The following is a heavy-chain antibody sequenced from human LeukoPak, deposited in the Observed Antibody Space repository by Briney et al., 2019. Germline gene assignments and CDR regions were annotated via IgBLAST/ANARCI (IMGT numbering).Heavy chain of an antibody. D-gene: IGHD6-19*01. J-gene: IGHJ4*02. V-gene: IGHV1-2*02. CDR3: ARVDRPYSSSVGY. CDR1: GYTFNGYY. CDR2: INPNTGGT. Sequence: ASVKGSCKTSGYTFNGYYMHWVRQAPGEGLEWMGWINPNTGGTNYAQKFQGRVTMTRDTSISTAYMELSRLRSDDTAVYYCARVDRPYSSSVGYWGQGTLVTVSS.